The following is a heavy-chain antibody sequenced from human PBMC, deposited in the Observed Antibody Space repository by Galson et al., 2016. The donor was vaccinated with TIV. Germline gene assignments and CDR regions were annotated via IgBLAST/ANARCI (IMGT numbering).Heavy chain of an antibody. D-gene: IGHD4-17*01. Sequence: SVKVSCKASGYTFSSYSINWVRQAPGQGLEWMGWISGYSGNTNYAQKFQGRVTMTTDTSTGTAYMELRSLRSDDTAVYYCARGATVTPYSVFDYWGQGTLVTVFS. CDR3: ARGATVTPYSVFDY. J-gene: IGHJ4*02. CDR2: ISGYSGNT. V-gene: IGHV1-18*04. CDR1: GYTFSSYS.